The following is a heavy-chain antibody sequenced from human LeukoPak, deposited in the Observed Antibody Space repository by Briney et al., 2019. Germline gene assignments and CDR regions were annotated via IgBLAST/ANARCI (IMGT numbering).Heavy chain of an antibody. J-gene: IGHJ4*02. CDR1: GGSISSGGYY. CDR2: IYYSGST. D-gene: IGHD4-17*01. Sequence: PSETLSLTCTVSGGSISSGGYYWSWIRQHPGKGLEWIGYIYYSGSTYYNPSLKSRVTISVDTSKNQFSLKLSSVTAADTAVYYCARARRTTVTPFDYWGQGTLVTVSS. CDR3: ARARRTTVTPFDY. V-gene: IGHV4-30-4*08.